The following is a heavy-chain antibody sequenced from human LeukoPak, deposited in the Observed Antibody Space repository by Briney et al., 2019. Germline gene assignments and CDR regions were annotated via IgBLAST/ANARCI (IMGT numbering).Heavy chain of an antibody. CDR3: AKDLLGCSSACFDS. Sequence: GGSLRLSCAASGFTFSTYAMNWVRQAPGKGLEWVSGISGSGGSTYYADSVKGRFTISRDNSKNTLYLQMNSLRAEDTAVYYCAKDLLGCSSACFDSWGQGTLVTVSS. J-gene: IGHJ4*02. D-gene: IGHD6-19*01. CDR2: ISGSGGST. V-gene: IGHV3-23*01. CDR1: GFTFSTYA.